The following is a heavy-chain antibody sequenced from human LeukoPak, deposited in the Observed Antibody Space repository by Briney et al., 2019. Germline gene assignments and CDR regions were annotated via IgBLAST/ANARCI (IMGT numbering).Heavy chain of an antibody. CDR2: IVVGSGNT. D-gene: IGHD3-10*01. Sequence: ASVKVSCKASGFTFTSSAVQWVRQARGQRLEWIGWIVVGSGNTNYAQKFQERVTITRDMSTSTAYMELSSLRSEDTAVYYCARDYHGSGSLTTFDSWGQGTLVTVSS. CDR3: ARDYHGSGSLTTFDS. V-gene: IGHV1-58*01. CDR1: GFTFTSSA. J-gene: IGHJ4*02.